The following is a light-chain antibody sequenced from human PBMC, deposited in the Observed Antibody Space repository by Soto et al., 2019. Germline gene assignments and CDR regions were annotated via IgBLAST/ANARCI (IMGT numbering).Light chain of an antibody. CDR1: SSDVGAGFD. CDR3: QSYAVGSGLI. J-gene: IGLJ2*01. CDR2: GNT. Sequence: QSALTQPPSASGAPGQRVIISCTGTSSDVGAGFDVHWYQQLPGRAPTLLINGNTRRASGVPARFSASRSGASASLAIAGLQPEDEADYYCQSYAVGSGLIFGGGTKLTVL. V-gene: IGLV1-40*01.